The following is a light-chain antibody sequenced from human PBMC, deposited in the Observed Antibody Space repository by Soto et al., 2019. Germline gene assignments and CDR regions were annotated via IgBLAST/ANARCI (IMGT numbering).Light chain of an antibody. CDR3: QQYGGSPRT. J-gene: IGKJ1*01. CDR1: QYINTR. Sequence: EIVLTQSPATLSSFPGDRVTLSCRASQYINTRLAWYQQKPGQAPRLLIYGASTRATGIPARFSGSGSGTDFTLTISRLEPEDFAVYYCQQYGGSPRTFGQGTKVDI. V-gene: IGKV3-20*01. CDR2: GAS.